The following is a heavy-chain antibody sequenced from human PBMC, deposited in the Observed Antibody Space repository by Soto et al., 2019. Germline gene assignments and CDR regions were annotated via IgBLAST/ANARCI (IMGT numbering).Heavy chain of an antibody. Sequence: PSETLSLTCTVSGGSISSSSYYWGWIRQPPGKGLEWIGSIYYSGSTYYNPSLKSRVTISVDTSKNQFSLKLSSVTAADTAVYYCASWYYYDSSGPEYFQHWGQGTLVTVSS. CDR3: ASWYYYDSSGPEYFQH. CDR1: GGSISSSSYY. V-gene: IGHV4-39*01. D-gene: IGHD3-22*01. CDR2: IYYSGST. J-gene: IGHJ1*01.